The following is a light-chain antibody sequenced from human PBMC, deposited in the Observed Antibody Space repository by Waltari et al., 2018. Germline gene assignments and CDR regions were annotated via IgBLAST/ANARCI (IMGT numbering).Light chain of an antibody. CDR3: QTGGHGTWV. CDR2: VNSDGSY. V-gene: IGLV4-69*01. J-gene: IGLJ3*02. Sequence: QLVLTQSPSTSASLGASVKLTRTLSSGHSSNILEWLQQQPEMGPRYLMNVNSDGSYSNGDEIPDRFSGSSSGAERDLTLSRLQSEDEADYYCQTGGHGTWVFGGGTKLTVL. CDR1: SGHSSNI.